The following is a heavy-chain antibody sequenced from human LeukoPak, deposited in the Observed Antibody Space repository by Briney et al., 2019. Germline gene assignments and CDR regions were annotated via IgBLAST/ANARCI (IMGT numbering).Heavy chain of an antibody. J-gene: IGHJ6*02. D-gene: IGHD4-17*01. Sequence: GASVKVSCKASGYTFTGYYMHWVRQAPGQGLEWMGWINPNSGGTNYAQKFQGRVTMTRDTSISTAHMELSRLGSDDTAVYYCARGGDYGDYGPTLDYYYYGMDVWGQGTTVTVSS. CDR1: GYTFTGYY. CDR2: INPNSGGT. CDR3: ARGGDYGDYGPTLDYYYYGMDV. V-gene: IGHV1-2*02.